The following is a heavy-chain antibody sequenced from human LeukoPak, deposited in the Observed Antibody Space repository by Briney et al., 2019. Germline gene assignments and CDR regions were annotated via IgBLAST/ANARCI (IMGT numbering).Heavy chain of an antibody. Sequence: ASVKVSCKASGYTFTGYYLHWVRQAPGQGLEWMGWIDPNSGDSSSAPRFQGRVTMTRDTSISTAYMELSSLRFDDSALYSCARRNGYEAFDIWGQGTMVIVFS. CDR1: GYTFTGYY. V-gene: IGHV1-2*02. J-gene: IGHJ3*02. D-gene: IGHD5-24*01. CDR2: IDPNSGDS. CDR3: ARRNGYEAFDI.